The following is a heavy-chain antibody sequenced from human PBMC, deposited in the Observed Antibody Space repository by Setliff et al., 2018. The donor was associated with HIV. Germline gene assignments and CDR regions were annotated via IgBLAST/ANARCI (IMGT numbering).Heavy chain of an antibody. V-gene: IGHV4-38-2*02. CDR3: ATHVLQFLEWLSHFDY. CDR1: GSSISSNYY. D-gene: IGHD3-3*01. Sequence: SETLSLTCTVSGSSISSNYYWAWIRQAPGKGLEWIGCIDASANTYYIPSLKSRATVSIDPSKNQLSLKLSSVTAADTAVYYCATHVLQFLEWLSHFDYWGQGTLVTVSS. CDR2: IDASANT. J-gene: IGHJ4*02.